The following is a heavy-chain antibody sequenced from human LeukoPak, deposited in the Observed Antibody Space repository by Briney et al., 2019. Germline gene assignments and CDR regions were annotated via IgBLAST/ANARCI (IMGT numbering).Heavy chain of an antibody. J-gene: IGHJ3*02. CDR1: GFTLSDYW. V-gene: IGHV3-7*01. D-gene: IGHD2-2*01. CDR2: INQDGGKR. Sequence: GGSLSLSRAVSGFTLSDYWMTWVRQAPGKGLEWVASINQDGGKRFYVDALKGRFTISRDNARNSLYLQLASLRAEDTAVYYCTRDPECSTSSCLDAFDIWGKGTTVTVSS. CDR3: TRDPECSTSSCLDAFDI.